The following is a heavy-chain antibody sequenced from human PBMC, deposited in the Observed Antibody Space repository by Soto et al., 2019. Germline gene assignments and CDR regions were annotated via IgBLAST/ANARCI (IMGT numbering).Heavy chain of an antibody. Sequence: PGESLKISCKVSGYSFASHWVAGVRQMPEKGLEWIGTIYPGDSDTKYSSAFRGHVTISADTSVSTAYLQWRSLEATDSAIYYCARYSGSYWHYLDFWGQGTLVTVSS. CDR2: IYPGDSDT. CDR1: GYSFASHW. V-gene: IGHV5-51*01. CDR3: ARYSGSYWHYLDF. J-gene: IGHJ4*02. D-gene: IGHD1-26*01.